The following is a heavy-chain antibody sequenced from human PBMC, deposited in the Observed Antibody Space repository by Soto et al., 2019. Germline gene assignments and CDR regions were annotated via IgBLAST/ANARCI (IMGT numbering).Heavy chain of an antibody. CDR2: IYYSGST. Sequence: QLQLQESGPGLVKPSETLSLTCTVSGGSISRSSYYWGWIRQPPGKGLEWIGSIYYSGSTYYNPSLKSRVTISVDTSKNQFSLKLSSVTAADTAVYYCARRTRAKFDYWGQGTLVTVSS. J-gene: IGHJ4*02. V-gene: IGHV4-39*01. CDR3: ARRTRAKFDY. CDR1: GGSISRSSYY.